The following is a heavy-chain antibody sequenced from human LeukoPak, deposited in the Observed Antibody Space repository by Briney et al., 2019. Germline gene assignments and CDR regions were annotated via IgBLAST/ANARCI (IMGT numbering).Heavy chain of an antibody. CDR2: IYPGDSDT. D-gene: IGHD6-6*01. V-gene: IGHV5-51*01. CDR1: GYGFTSYW. CDR3: AVQGLAARPDPGAHH. Sequence: GESLKIYCKGSGYGFTSYWIGWVRQMPGKGLEWMGIIYPGDSDTRYSPSFQGQVTISADKSISTAYLQWSSLNATVSAMFYVAVQGLAARPDPGAHHCGQGTLVTVSS. J-gene: IGHJ4*02.